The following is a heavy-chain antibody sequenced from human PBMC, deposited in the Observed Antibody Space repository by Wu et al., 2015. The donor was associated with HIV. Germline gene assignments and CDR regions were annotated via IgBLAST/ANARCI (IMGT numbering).Heavy chain of an antibody. CDR1: GYIFTDFY. J-gene: IGHJ6*03. CDR3: ARPSGDYGDFYYSYYMDV. V-gene: IGHV1-69-2*01. Sequence: VQLVQSGAEVKKPGTSVTISCRVSGYIFTDFYLHWVQQAPGKGLEWMGLVDPEDGETTYAEKFQGRVTITADESTSTAYMELSSLRSEDTAVYYCARPSGDYGDFYYSYYMDVWGKGTTVTVSS. D-gene: IGHD4-17*01. CDR2: VDPEDGET.